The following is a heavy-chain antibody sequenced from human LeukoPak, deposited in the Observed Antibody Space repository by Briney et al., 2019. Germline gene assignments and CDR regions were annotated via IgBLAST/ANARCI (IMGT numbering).Heavy chain of an antibody. J-gene: IGHJ4*02. CDR3: ARLGSGWYYFDY. CDR1: GGSFSGYY. Sequence: SETLSLTCAVYGGSFSGYYWGWIRQPPGKGLEWIGSIYHSGSTYYNPSLKSRVTISVDTSKNQFSLKLSSVTAADTAVYYCARLGSGWYYFDYWGQGTLVTVSS. V-gene: IGHV4-38-2*01. D-gene: IGHD6-19*01. CDR2: IYHSGST.